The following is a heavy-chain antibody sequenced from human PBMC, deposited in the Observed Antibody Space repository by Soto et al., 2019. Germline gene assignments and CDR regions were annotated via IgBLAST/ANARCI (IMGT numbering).Heavy chain of an antibody. Sequence: QVQLVQSGAEVKKPGSSVKVSCKASGGTFSNYAISWVRQAPGQGLEWMGGIIPIFGTTKYAQGFQGRVTITADESTSPPYMGLSSLRSEDTAVYYCASVSSSWYKDYFDYWGQGTLVTVSS. D-gene: IGHD6-13*01. V-gene: IGHV1-69*12. CDR1: GGTFSNYA. CDR2: IIPIFGTT. CDR3: ASVSSSWYKDYFDY. J-gene: IGHJ4*02.